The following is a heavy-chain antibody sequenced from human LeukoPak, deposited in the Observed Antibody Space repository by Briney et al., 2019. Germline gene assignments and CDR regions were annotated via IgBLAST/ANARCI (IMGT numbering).Heavy chain of an antibody. CDR3: ASQLGGTTFH. Sequence: SETLSLTGTGSGVSINTYFWSWIRQPPGKGLEWIGYVYYNGITNYNPSLKSRVSISLDTSKNQFSLRLNSVTAAETAVYYCASQLGGTTFHWGQGTLVTVSS. D-gene: IGHD1/OR15-1a*01. V-gene: IGHV4-59*01. CDR1: GVSINTYF. J-gene: IGHJ4*02. CDR2: VYYNGIT.